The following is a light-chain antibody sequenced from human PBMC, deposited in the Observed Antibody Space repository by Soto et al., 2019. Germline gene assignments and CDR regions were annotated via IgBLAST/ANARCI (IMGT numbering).Light chain of an antibody. J-gene: IGLJ2*01. CDR2: QDD. Sequence: SYELTQPPSVSVSPGQTAGIPCSGDKLGDKYACWYQQKPGQSPVLVIYQDDKRPSGIPERFSGSNSGNTATLTISGTQAMDEADYYCQAWDSSTAVFGGGTQLTVL. V-gene: IGLV3-1*01. CDR3: QAWDSSTAV. CDR1: KLGDKY.